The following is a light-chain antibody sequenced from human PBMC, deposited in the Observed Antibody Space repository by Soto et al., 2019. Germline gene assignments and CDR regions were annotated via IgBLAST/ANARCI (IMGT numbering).Light chain of an antibody. CDR3: TSYAGTYSFFYV. CDR1: SSDVGAYNY. J-gene: IGLJ1*01. Sequence: QSVLTQPPSASGSPGQSVTISCTGTSSDVGAYNYVSWYQQLPGKAPKLIIYEVSKRPSGVPDRFSGSKSGNTASLTVSGLQAEDEADYYCTSYAGTYSFFYVFGTGTKLTGL. V-gene: IGLV2-8*01. CDR2: EVS.